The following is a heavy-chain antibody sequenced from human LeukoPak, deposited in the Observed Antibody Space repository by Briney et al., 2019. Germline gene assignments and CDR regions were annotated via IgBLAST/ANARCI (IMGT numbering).Heavy chain of an antibody. CDR2: IKEDVSEK. J-gene: IGHJ5*02. Sequence: GGSLRLSCAAPGFTLIGYWMSWVRQAPGKRREWGAKIKEDVSEKYYVCSVKGRFTISRDNAKNSLYLQMNSLRVEDTAVYYCAGQGPRFDPWGQGTLVTVSS. CDR1: GFTLIGYW. CDR3: AGQGPRFDP. V-gene: IGHV3-7*01.